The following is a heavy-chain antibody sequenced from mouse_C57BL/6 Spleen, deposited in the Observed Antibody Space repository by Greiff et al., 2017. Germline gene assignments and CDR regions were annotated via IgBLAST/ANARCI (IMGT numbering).Heavy chain of an antibody. CDR1: GYAFSSSW. CDR2: IYPGDGDT. V-gene: IGHV1-82*01. Sequence: QVQLQQSGPELVKPGASVKISCKASGYAFSSSWMNWVKQRPGKGLEWIGRIYPGDGDTNYNGKFKGKATLTADKSSSTAYMQLSSLTSEDSAVYFCARSYYYGMDYFDYWGQGTTLTVSS. J-gene: IGHJ2*01. D-gene: IGHD1-1*01. CDR3: ARSYYYGMDYFDY.